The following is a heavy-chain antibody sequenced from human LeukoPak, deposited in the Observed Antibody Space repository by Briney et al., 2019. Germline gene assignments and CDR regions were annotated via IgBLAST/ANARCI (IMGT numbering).Heavy chain of an antibody. CDR1: GFTFSSYA. V-gene: IGHV3-30-3*01. D-gene: IGHD6-6*01. CDR2: ISYDGSNK. J-gene: IGHJ4*02. CDR3: ARVPRRFSSSLNNY. Sequence: GGSLRLSCAASGFTFSSYAMHWVRQAPGKGLEWVAVISYDGSNKYYADSVKGRFTISRDNSKNTLYLQMNSLRAEDTAVYYCARVPRRFSSSLNNYWGQGTLVTVSS.